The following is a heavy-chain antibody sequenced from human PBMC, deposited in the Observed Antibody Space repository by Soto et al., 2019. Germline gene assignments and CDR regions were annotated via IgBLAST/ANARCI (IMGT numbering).Heavy chain of an antibody. CDR3: ASEPDYYGSGSYYNAQFDY. CDR2: ISSSGSTI. CDR1: GFTFSSYE. Sequence: GGSLRLSCAASGFTFSSYEMNWVRHAPGKGLEWVSYISSSGSTIYYADSVKGRFTISRDNAKNSLYLQMNSLRAEDTAVYYCASEPDYYGSGSYYNAQFDYWGQGTLVTVSS. J-gene: IGHJ4*02. D-gene: IGHD3-10*01. V-gene: IGHV3-48*03.